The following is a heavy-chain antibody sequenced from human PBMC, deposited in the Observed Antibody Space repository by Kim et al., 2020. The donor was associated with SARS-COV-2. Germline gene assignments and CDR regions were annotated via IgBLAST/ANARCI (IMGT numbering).Heavy chain of an antibody. CDR2: IYYSGST. CDR3: ARRFLAAAGYNWFDP. V-gene: IGHV4-39*01. D-gene: IGHD6-13*01. Sequence: SETLSLTCTVSGGSISSSSYYWGWIRQPPGKGLEWIGSIYYSGSTYYNPSLKSRVTISVDTSKNQFSLKLSSVTAADTAVYYCARRFLAAAGYNWFDPWGQGTLVTVSS. J-gene: IGHJ5*02. CDR1: GGSISSSSYY.